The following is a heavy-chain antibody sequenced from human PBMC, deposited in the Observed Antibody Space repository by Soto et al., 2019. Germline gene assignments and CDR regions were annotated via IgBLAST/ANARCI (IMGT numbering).Heavy chain of an antibody. CDR2: ISYDGSNK. V-gene: IGHV3-30-3*01. D-gene: IGHD6-19*01. CDR3: ASSGWYISYFQH. J-gene: IGHJ1*01. CDR1: GFTFSSYA. Sequence: GGSLRLSCAASGFTFSSYAMHWVRQAPGKGLEWVAVISYDGSNKYYADSVKGRFTISRDNSKNTLYLQMNSLRAEDTAVYYCASSGWYISYFQHWGQGTLVTVSS.